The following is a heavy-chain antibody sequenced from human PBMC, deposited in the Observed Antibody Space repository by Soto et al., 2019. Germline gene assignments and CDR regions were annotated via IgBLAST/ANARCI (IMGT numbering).Heavy chain of an antibody. V-gene: IGHV1-18*04. J-gene: IGHJ4*02. Sequence: GASVKVSCKTSGYSFTSYGISWVRQAPGQGLEWMGWLSGYNGNTNYAQKFQGRVTFTTDTSATTAFMELRSLRSDDTAVYYCARGSYEYGDYNPSVENFDYWGQGTLVTVSS. CDR2: LSGYNGNT. CDR3: ARGSYEYGDYNPSVENFDY. D-gene: IGHD4-17*01. CDR1: GYSFTSYG.